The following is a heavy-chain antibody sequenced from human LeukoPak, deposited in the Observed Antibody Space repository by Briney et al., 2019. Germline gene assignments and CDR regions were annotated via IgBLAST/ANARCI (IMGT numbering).Heavy chain of an antibody. CDR1: GRSISSSSYY. J-gene: IGHJ3*02. CDR2: IYYSGST. Sequence: SETLSLTCTVSGRSISSSSYYWGWIRQPPGKGLEWIGSIYYSGSTYYNPSLKSRVTISADTSKNQFSLKLSSVTAADTAVYYCARAAGALVVVSIGGAFDIWGQGTMVTVSS. V-gene: IGHV4-39*07. CDR3: ARAAGALVVVSIGGAFDI. D-gene: IGHD3-22*01.